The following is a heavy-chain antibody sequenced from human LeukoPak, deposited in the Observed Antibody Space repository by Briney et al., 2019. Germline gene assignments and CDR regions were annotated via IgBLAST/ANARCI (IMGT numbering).Heavy chain of an antibody. CDR1: GYTFTGYY. V-gene: IGHV1-2*02. D-gene: IGHD1-26*01. J-gene: IGHJ4*02. CDR3: ASRLQSGSPWYFDF. Sequence: GASVKVSCKASGYTFTGYYMHWVRQAPGQGLEWMGWINPNSGGTNYAQKFQGRVTMTRDTSISTAYMELSRLRSDDTAVYYCASRLQSGSPWYFDFWGQGTLVTVSS. CDR2: INPNSGGT.